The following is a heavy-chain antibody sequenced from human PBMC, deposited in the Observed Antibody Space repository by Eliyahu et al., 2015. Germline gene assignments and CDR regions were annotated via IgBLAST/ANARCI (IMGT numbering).Heavy chain of an antibody. V-gene: IGHV4-39*01. CDR1: GGSISSNTFY. CDR2: IYYSGST. CDR3: ARRXSGSSCYPVGFDY. D-gene: IGHD2-15*01. J-gene: IGHJ4*02. Sequence: QLQLQESGPGLLKPSETLSLTCSVSGGSISSNTFYWAWIRQPPGKGLEWIGAIYYSGSTWYNPSLKSRVTISVDTSKNQFSLRLTSVTAADTAVYYCARRXSGSSCYPVGFDYWGQGTLVTVSS.